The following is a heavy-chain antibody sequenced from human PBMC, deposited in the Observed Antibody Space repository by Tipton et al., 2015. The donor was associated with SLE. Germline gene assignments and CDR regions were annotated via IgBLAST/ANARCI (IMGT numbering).Heavy chain of an antibody. J-gene: IGHJ3*02. CDR1: GGSFSGYY. D-gene: IGHD7-27*01. Sequence: TLSLTCAVYGGSFSGYYWSWIRQPPGKGLEWIGEINHSGSTNYNPSLKSRVTISGDTSKNQFSLKLSSVTAADTAVYYCARDVPSLLTGDRWDAFDIWGQGTMVTVSS. CDR3: ARDVPSLLTGDRWDAFDI. V-gene: IGHV4-34*01. CDR2: INHSGST.